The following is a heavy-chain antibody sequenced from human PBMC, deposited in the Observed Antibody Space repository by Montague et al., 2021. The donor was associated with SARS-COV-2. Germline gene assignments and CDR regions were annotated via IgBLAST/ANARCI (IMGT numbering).Heavy chain of an antibody. D-gene: IGHD5-18*01. J-gene: IGHJ2*01. CDR3: ARDFRLQLWQTNYYFGL. V-gene: IGHV4-59*01. CDR2: IYDTGDT. CDR1: GGSISGYY. Sequence: SETLSLTCTVDGGSISGYYWGWIGQPQGKGPEWIGNIYDTGDTNYNPSLKSRVTISEDTSKNQFSLRLTSVTAADTAVYYCARDFRLQLWQTNYYFGLWGRGTLVSVSS.